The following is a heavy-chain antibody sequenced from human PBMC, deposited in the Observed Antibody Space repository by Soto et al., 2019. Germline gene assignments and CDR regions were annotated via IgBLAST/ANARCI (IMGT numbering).Heavy chain of an antibody. D-gene: IGHD6-19*01. CDR1: GFTFSGSA. J-gene: IGHJ4*02. Sequence: PGGSLRLSCAASGFTFSGSAMHRVRQASGKGLEWVGRIRSKANSYATAYAASVKGRFTISRDDSKNTAYLQMNSLKTEDTAVYYCTRLSSGWYGDFDYWGQGTLVNVSS. CDR3: TRLSSGWYGDFDY. CDR2: IRSKANSYAT. V-gene: IGHV3-73*01.